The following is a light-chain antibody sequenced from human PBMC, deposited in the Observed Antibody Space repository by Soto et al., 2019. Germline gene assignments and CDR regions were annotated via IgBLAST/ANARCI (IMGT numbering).Light chain of an antibody. CDR2: DAS. CDR3: QQYDNLPRSVT. V-gene: IGKV1-33*01. J-gene: IGKJ5*01. CDR1: QDISNY. Sequence: DIQMTQSPSSLSASAGDRITITCQASQDISNYLNWYQQKPGKAPKLLIYDASNLETGVPSRFSGSGSGTDFTFTISSLQPEDIATYYCQQYDNLPRSVTFGQGTRLEIK.